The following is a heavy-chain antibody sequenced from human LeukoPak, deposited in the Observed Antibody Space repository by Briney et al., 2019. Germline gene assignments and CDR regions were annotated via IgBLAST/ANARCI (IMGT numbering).Heavy chain of an antibody. CDR1: GFTFSDYY. CDR3: ARDLEVVPAATTIEYYYYYGMDV. Sequence: PGGSLRLSCAASGFTFSDYYMSWLRQAPGKGLEWVSYISSSGSTIYYADSVKGRFTISRDNAKNSLYLQMNSLRAEDTAVYYCARDLEVVPAATTIEYYYYYGMDVWGQGTTVTVSS. D-gene: IGHD2-2*01. J-gene: IGHJ6*02. V-gene: IGHV3-11*01. CDR2: ISSSGSTI.